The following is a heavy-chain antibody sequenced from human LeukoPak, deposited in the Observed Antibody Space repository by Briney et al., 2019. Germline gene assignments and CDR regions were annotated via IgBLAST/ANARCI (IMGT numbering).Heavy chain of an antibody. Sequence: PGGSLRLSCAAAGFTFRIYGMSWVRQAPGKGLEWVSAISGSGGSTFYAYSVKGRFTISRDNSKNTLYLQMNSLRAEDTAVYYCAKDSVFMIPVGNFDYWGQGTLVTVSS. J-gene: IGHJ4*02. D-gene: IGHD3-3*01. CDR3: AKDSVFMIPVGNFDY. CDR2: ISGSGGST. V-gene: IGHV3-23*01. CDR1: GFTFRIYG.